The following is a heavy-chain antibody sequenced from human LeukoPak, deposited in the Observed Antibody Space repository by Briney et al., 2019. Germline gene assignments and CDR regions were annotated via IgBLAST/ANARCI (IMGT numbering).Heavy chain of an antibody. D-gene: IGHD3-10*01. CDR1: GFTFRSYW. CDR3: SGTYGAFDY. Sequence: GGSLRLSCAASGFTFRSYWMTWVRQSPGKGLEWVANIKQDGSETYHVDSVKGRFAISRDNSKNTLYLQMNSLRAEDTAVTYGSGTYGAFDYWGQGTLVTVSS. CDR2: IKQDGSET. V-gene: IGHV3-7*03. J-gene: IGHJ4*02.